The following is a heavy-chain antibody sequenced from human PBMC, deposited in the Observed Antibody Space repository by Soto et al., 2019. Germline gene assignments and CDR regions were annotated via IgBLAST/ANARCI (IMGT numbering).Heavy chain of an antibody. V-gene: IGHV4-39*01. CDR3: ARPRGNRHSWYPKSLAIPDD. J-gene: IGHJ4*02. CDR1: GGSISSSSYY. Sequence: SQTQSLTYKVCGGSISSSSYYWGWIRQPPGKGLEWIGSIYYSGSTYYNPSLKSRVTISVDTSKNQFSLKLSSVTAADTAVYYCARPRGNRHSWYPKSLAIPDDRGQGTLVTVSS. CDR2: IYYSGST. D-gene: IGHD6-13*01.